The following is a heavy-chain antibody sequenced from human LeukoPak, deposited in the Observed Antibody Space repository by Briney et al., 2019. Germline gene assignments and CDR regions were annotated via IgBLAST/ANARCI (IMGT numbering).Heavy chain of an antibody. Sequence: PGGSLRLSRAASGFTFSSYNMNWVRQAPGKGLEWVSYISSSNSTIYYADSVKGRFTTSRDNAKNSLYLQMNSLRAEDTAVYYCARDRGDGYNYWGQGTLVTVSS. D-gene: IGHD5-24*01. CDR1: GFTFSSYN. CDR2: ISSSNSTI. J-gene: IGHJ4*02. CDR3: ARDRGDGYNY. V-gene: IGHV3-48*01.